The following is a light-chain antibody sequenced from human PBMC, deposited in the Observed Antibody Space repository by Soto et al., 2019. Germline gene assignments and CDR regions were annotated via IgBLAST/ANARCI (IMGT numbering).Light chain of an antibody. V-gene: IGLV2-14*01. CDR2: EVN. CDR3: SSYTSSSTLYV. J-gene: IGLJ1*01. Sequence: QSVLTQPASVSGSPRQSITISCTGASSDVGGYTYVSWYQQHPGKAPNLIIYEVNNRPSGVSHRFSGSKSGNTASLTISGLQAEDEADYYCSSYTSSSTLYVFGTGTKV. CDR1: SSDVGGYTY.